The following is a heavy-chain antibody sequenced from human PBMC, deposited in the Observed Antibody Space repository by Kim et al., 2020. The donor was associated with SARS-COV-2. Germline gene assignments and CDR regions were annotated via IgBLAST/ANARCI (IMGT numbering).Heavy chain of an antibody. D-gene: IGHD3-10*01. J-gene: IGHJ4*02. CDR3: AKSGGTSGRNYFDY. V-gene: IGHV3-23*01. CDR1: GFTFSSYA. CDR2: INSGGGST. Sequence: GGSLRLSCAAFGFTFSSYATGWVRQAPGKGLEWVSSINSGGGSTYYADSVKGRFTISRDNSKNTLYLQMSSLTGEDTAVYYCAKSGGTSGRNYFDYWGQGTLVTVSS.